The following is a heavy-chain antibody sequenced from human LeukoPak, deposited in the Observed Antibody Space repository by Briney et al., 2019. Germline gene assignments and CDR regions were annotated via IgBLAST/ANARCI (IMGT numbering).Heavy chain of an antibody. Sequence: SETLSLTCAVYGGSFSGYYWSWIRQPPGEGLEWIGEINHSGSTNYNPSLKSRVTISVDTSKNQFSLKLSSVTAADTAVYYCARGRYGSGSHFDYWGQGTLVTVSS. CDR1: GGSFSGYY. CDR2: INHSGST. D-gene: IGHD3-10*01. J-gene: IGHJ4*02. V-gene: IGHV4-34*01. CDR3: ARGRYGSGSHFDY.